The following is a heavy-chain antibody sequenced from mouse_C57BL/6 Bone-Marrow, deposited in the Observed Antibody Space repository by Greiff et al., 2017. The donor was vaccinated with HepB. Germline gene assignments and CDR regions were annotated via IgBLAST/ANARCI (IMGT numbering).Heavy chain of an antibody. CDR1: GYSFTDYN. CDR3: ARHYDSYYYYAMDY. D-gene: IGHD2-3*01. CDR2: INPNYGTT. V-gene: IGHV1-39*01. Sequence: EVQLVESGPELVKPGASVKISCKASGYSFTDYNMNWVKQSNGKSLEWIGVINPNYGTTSYNQKFKGKATVTVDQSYSTAYMQLNSLTSEDSAVYFCARHYDSYYYYAMDYWGQGTSVTVSS. J-gene: IGHJ4*01.